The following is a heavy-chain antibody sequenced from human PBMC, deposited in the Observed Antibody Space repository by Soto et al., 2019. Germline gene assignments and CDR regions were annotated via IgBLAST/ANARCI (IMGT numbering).Heavy chain of an antibody. D-gene: IGHD3-22*01. CDR3: SVSRDSRAVHFDS. Sequence: EVQLVESGGGLVKPGESLRLSCTASGLTLTDAWMKWVRQAPGKGLEWVGRLKSKTNGGTANYAATVRVRFTNLRDDSKNMLSLQMNSLKTEEKAVYYCSVSRDSRAVHFDSWGQGTLVTVSS. CDR1: GLTLTDAW. CDR2: LKSKTNGGTA. J-gene: IGHJ4*02. V-gene: IGHV3-15*07.